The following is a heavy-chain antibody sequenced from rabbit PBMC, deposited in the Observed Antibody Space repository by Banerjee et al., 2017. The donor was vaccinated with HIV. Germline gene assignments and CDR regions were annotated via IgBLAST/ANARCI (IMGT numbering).Heavy chain of an antibody. V-gene: IGHV1S45*01. CDR2: IYVSASADT. CDR3: ARGLYGSSWGERL. J-gene: IGHJ6*01. CDR1: GFSFISYW. Sequence: QQQLEESGGDLVKPEGSLTLTCTASGFSFISYWMCWVRQAPGKGLEWIACIYVSASADTYYANWAKGRFTISKSSSTTVTLQMTSLTAADTATYFCARGLYGSSWGERLWGPGTLVTVS. D-gene: IGHD4-1*01.